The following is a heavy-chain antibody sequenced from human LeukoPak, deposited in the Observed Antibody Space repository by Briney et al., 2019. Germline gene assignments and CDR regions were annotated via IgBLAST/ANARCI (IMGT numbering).Heavy chain of an antibody. CDR3: ARSDSSGYYGGYFDY. D-gene: IGHD3-22*01. V-gene: IGHV4-39*01. Sequence: SETLSLTCTVSGGSISSSSYYWGWIRQPPGKGLEWIGSIYYSGSTYYNPSLKSRVTISVDTSKNQFSLKLSSVTAADTAVYYCARSDSSGYYGGYFDYWGQGTLVTVSS. J-gene: IGHJ4*02. CDR2: IYYSGST. CDR1: GGSISSSSYY.